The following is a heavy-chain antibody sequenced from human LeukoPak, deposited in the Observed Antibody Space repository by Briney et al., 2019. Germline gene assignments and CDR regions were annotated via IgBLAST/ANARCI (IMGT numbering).Heavy chain of an antibody. D-gene: IGHD1-26*01. V-gene: IGHV3-23*01. CDR2: ISGSGGCT. J-gene: IGHJ4*02. CDR3: ANGPPGARGRVDFDY. Sequence: GGSLRLSCAASGFTFSSYAMSWVRQAPGKGLEWVSAISGSGGCTYYADSVKGRFTISRDNSKNTLYLQMNSLRAEDTAVYYCANGPPGARGRVDFDYWGQGTLVTVSS. CDR1: GFTFSSYA.